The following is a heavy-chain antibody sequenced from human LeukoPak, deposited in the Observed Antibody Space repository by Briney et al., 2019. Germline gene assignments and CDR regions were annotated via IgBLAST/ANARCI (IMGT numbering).Heavy chain of an antibody. CDR2: ISSSSSTI. V-gene: IGHV3-48*04. CDR3: ARVQPQVGATPRYYYYMDV. CDR1: GFTFSSYS. Sequence: GGSLRLSCAASGFTFSSYSMNWVRQAPGKGLEWVSYISSSSSTIYYADSVKGRFTISRDNAKNTLYLQMNSLRAKDTAVYYCARVQPQVGATPRYYYYMDVWGKGTTVTVSS. D-gene: IGHD1-26*01. J-gene: IGHJ6*03.